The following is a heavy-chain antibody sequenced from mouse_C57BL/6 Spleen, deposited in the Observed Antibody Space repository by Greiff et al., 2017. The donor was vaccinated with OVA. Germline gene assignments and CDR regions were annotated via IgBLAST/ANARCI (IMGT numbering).Heavy chain of an antibody. CDR3: ARVEYNDDLFAY. CDR1: GYSITSGYY. V-gene: IGHV3-6*01. J-gene: IGHJ3*01. Sequence: EVQRVESGPGLVKPSQSLSLTCSVTGYSITSGYYWNWIRQFPGNKLEWMGYISYDGSNNYNPSLKNRISITRDTSKNQFFLKLNSVTTEDTATYYCARVEYNDDLFAYWGQGTLVTVSA. D-gene: IGHD5-2*01. CDR2: ISYDGSN.